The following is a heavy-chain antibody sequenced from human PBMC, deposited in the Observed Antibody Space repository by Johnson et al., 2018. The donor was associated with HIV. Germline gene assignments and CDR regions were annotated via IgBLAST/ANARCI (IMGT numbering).Heavy chain of an antibody. CDR2: IKDDGSET. J-gene: IGHJ3*02. V-gene: IGHV3-7*02. Sequence: VQLVESGGGLVKPGGSLRLSCAASGFTFSNDWMSWVRQAPGKGLEWVAVIKDDGSETHYADSVKGRFTISRDNAKNSLYLQMNSLKAKDTAVYYCARVRVGYGVSAGDAVDIWGQGTMVTVSS. CDR3: ARVRVGYGVSAGDAVDI. CDR1: GFTFSNDW. D-gene: IGHD3-10*01.